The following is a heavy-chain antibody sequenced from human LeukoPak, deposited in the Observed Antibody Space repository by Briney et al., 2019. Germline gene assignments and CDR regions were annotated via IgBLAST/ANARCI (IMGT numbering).Heavy chain of an antibody. CDR2: IKQDGSEK. CDR3: ARASIAARTYCFDY. D-gene: IGHD6-6*01. J-gene: IGHJ4*02. CDR1: GFTFSSYC. V-gene: IGHV3-7*03. Sequence: GGSLRLSCAASGFTFSSYCMSWVRQAPGKGLEWVANIKQDGSEKYYVDSVKGRFTISRDNAKNSLYLQMNSLIAADTAVYYCARASIAARTYCFDYWGQGTLVTVSS.